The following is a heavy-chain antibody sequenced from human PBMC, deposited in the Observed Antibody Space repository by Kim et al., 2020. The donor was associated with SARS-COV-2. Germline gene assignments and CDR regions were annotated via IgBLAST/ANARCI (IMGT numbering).Heavy chain of an antibody. CDR2: ISSSSSTI. CDR3: ARDGEYCSGGSCYYYGMDV. D-gene: IGHD2-15*01. Sequence: GGSMRLSCAASGFTFSSDSMNWVRQAPGKGLEWASYISSSSSTIYFADSVKGRFTISRDNAKNSLYLQMNSLRDEDTAVYYCARDGEYCSGGSCYYYGMDVWGQWTTVTVSS. J-gene: IGHJ6*02. CDR1: GFTFSSDS. V-gene: IGHV3-48*02.